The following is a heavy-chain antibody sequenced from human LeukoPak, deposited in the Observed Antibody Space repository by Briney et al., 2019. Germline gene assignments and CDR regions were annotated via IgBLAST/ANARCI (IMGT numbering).Heavy chain of an antibody. CDR1: GGSISSSSYY. CDR3: ATSGNWGYYYYGMDV. V-gene: IGHV4-39*01. J-gene: IGHJ6*02. D-gene: IGHD7-27*01. CDR2: IYYSGST. Sequence: SETLSLTCTVSGGSISSSSYYWGWIRQPPGKGLEWIGSIYYSGSTYYNPSLKSRVTISVDTSKNQFSLKLSSVTAADTAVYYCATSGNWGYYYYGMDVWGQGTTVTVSS.